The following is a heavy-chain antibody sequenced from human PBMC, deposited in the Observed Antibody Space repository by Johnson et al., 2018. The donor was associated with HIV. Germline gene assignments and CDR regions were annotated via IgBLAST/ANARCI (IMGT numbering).Heavy chain of an antibody. CDR1: GFTFDDYG. CDR2: INWNGGST. Sequence: ELLVEFGGGVVRLGGSLRLSCEASGFTFDDYGMSWVRQVPGQGLEWVSGINWNGGSTGYADSMRGRVTISRDNAKNSLYLEINGLRADDTALYFCARGKGASVGLDTDDIWGQGTMVIVSS. J-gene: IGHJ3*02. D-gene: IGHD3-9*01. V-gene: IGHV3-20*04. CDR3: ARGKGASVGLDTDDI.